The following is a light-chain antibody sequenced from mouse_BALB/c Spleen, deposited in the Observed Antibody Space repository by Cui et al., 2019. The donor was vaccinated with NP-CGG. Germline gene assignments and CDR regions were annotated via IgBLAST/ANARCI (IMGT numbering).Light chain of an antibody. CDR3: ALWYSNHWV. J-gene: IGLJ1*01. CDR2: GTS. CDR1: TGAVTTNNY. V-gene: IGLV1*01. Sequence: QAVVTQASALTTSPGETVTLTCRSSTGAVTTNNYANWVQEKPDHLFTSLIGGTSNRAPGVPARFSGSLIGDKAALTITGAQTEDEAIYFCALWYSNHWVFGGGTKLTVL.